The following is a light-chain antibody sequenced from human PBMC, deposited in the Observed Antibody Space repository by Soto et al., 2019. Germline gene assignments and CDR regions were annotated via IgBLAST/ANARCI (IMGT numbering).Light chain of an antibody. J-gene: IGLJ1*01. CDR1: SSNIGSNL. CDR3: AAGGDSVSGPSYV. V-gene: IGLV1-47*01. Sequence: QSVLTQPPSASGTPGQRVTISCSGSSSNIGSNLVYWYQQVPGTAPKLLIYRDSQRPPGVPDRFSGSKSGTSASLAISGLRADDEAYYFCAAGGDSVSGPSYVFGTGTKVTVL. CDR2: RDS.